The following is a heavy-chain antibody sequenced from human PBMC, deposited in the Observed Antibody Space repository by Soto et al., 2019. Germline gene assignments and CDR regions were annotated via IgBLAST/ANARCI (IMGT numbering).Heavy chain of an antibody. CDR2: IVVGSGNT. CDR3: AADLPWEPDDAFDI. CDR1: GFTFTSSA. Sequence: GASVKVSCKASGFTFTSSAVQWVRQARGQRLEWIGWIVVGSGNTNYAQKFQERVTITRDMSTNTAYMELSSLRSEDTAVYYCAADLPWEPDDAFDIWGQGTMVTVSS. V-gene: IGHV1-58*01. J-gene: IGHJ3*02. D-gene: IGHD1-26*01.